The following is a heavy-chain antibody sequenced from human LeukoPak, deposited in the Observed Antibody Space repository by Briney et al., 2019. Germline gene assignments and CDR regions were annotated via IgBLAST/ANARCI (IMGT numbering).Heavy chain of an antibody. Sequence: GGSLRLSCAASGFTVSSNYMSWVRQAPGKGLEWVSVIYSGGSTYYADSVKGRFTISRDNSKNTLYLQMNSLRAEDTAVYYCARSPGSGSFHYYGMDVWGQGTTVTVSS. CDR1: GFTVSSNY. V-gene: IGHV3-66*01. CDR2: IYSGGST. D-gene: IGHD3-10*01. J-gene: IGHJ6*02. CDR3: ARSPGSGSFHYYGMDV.